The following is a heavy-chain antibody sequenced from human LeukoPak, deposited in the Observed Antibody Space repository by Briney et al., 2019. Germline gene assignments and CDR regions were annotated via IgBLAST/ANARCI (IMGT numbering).Heavy chain of an antibody. Sequence: NPSETLSLTCTVSGDSISSYYWSWIRQPPGKGLEWIGYIYYSGSTNYNPSLKSRVTISVDTSKNQFSLKLSSVTAAGTAVYYCARLGGGSGYYYFDYWGQGTLVTVSS. D-gene: IGHD3-22*01. CDR1: GDSISSYY. J-gene: IGHJ4*02. V-gene: IGHV4-59*01. CDR2: IYYSGST. CDR3: ARLGGGSGYYYFDY.